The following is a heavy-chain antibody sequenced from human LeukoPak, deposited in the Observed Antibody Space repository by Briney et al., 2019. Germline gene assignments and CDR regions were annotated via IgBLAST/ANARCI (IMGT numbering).Heavy chain of an antibody. J-gene: IGHJ6*03. CDR2: VIPIFGTA. CDR3: ARVPTVTTDYYYYMDV. CDR1: GGTFSSYA. D-gene: IGHD4-11*01. Sequence: SSVTVSCKASGGTFSSYAIRWVRQAPGQGREWMGGVIPIFGTANFAQKFQGRITITADEPTSTAYMELRSLRSEDAAVYYCARVPTVTTDYYYYMDVWGKGTTVTVSS. V-gene: IGHV1-69*13.